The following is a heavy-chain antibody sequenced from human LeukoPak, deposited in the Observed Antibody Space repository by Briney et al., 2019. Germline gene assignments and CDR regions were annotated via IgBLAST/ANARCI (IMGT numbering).Heavy chain of an antibody. D-gene: IGHD4-17*01. CDR3: TKDPNGDYIGAFDP. J-gene: IGHJ5*02. CDR1: GFIFSSFA. V-gene: IGHV3-23*01. CDR2: ITGGHYAT. Sequence: GGSLRLSCAASGFIFSSFAMTWVRQAPGKGLEWVSSITGGHYATYNTDSVKGRFTISRDNAKNTLYLQMNSLRADDTAIYYCTKDPNGDYIGAFDPWGQGTLVTVSS.